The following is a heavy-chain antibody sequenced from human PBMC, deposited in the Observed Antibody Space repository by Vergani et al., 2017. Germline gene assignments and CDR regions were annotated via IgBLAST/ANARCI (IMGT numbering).Heavy chain of an antibody. J-gene: IGHJ4*02. CDR1: GGSITSSSYY. D-gene: IGHD4-17*01. CDR3: ASGWDYGDSR. V-gene: IGHV4-39*01. Sequence: QLQLQESGPGLVKPSETLSLTCTVSGGSITSSSYYWGWLRPPPGKGLEWIGSIYYSRSTYYNPSLKSRLTISVDASKNQFSLKLSPVTAPDTAVYYCASGWDYGDSRWGQGTLVTVSS. CDR2: IYYSRST.